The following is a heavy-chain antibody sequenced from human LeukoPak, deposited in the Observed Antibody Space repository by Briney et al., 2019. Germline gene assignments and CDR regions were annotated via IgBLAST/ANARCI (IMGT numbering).Heavy chain of an antibody. Sequence: LVKVSCKASGGTFSSYAISWVRQAPGQGLEWMGGIIPIFGTANYAQKFQGRVTITADESTSTAYMELSSLRSEDTAVYYCARLRYYDSSGKENAFDIWGQGTMVTVSS. CDR1: GGTFSSYA. D-gene: IGHD3-22*01. V-gene: IGHV1-69*13. J-gene: IGHJ3*02. CDR3: ARLRYYDSSGKENAFDI. CDR2: IIPIFGTA.